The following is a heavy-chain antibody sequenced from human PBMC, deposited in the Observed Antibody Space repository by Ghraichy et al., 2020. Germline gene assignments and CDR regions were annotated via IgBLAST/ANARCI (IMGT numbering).Heavy chain of an antibody. CDR2: INHSGST. CDR3: ARGPGGDFWSGYLRYYYGMDV. J-gene: IGHJ6*02. V-gene: IGHV4-34*01. CDR1: GGSFSGYY. D-gene: IGHD3-3*01. Sequence: SETLSLTCAVYGGSFSGYYWSWIRQPPGKGLEWIGEINHSGSTNYNPSLKSRVTISVDTSKNQFSLKLSSVTAADTAVYYCARGPGGDFWSGYLRYYYGMDVWGQGTTVTVSS.